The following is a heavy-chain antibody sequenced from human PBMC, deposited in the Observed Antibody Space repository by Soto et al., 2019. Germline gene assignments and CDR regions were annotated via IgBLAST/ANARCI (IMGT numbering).Heavy chain of an antibody. V-gene: IGHV4-39*01. CDR2: IYYSGST. J-gene: IGHJ4*02. Sequence: SETLCLTSTVSGGSISSSGYYWGWIRQPPGKGLEWIGSIYYSGSTYYNPSLKSRVTISVDTSKNQFSLKLSSVTAADTAVYYCARHTPAISISDHWGQGTLVTVSS. D-gene: IGHD2-15*01. CDR1: GGSISSSGYY. CDR3: ARHTPAISISDH.